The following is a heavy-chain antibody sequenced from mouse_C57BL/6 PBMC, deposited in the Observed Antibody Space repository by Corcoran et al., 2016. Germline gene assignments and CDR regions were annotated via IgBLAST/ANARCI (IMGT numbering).Heavy chain of an antibody. CDR1: GYTFNGSW. Sequence: QVQLQQSGAELMKPGTSVKLSCEATGYTFNGSWIEWVKQRPGHGLEWIGEILPGSGSTNYNEKFKGMATFTADTSSNTAYMQLSSLTTADSAIYYCARYVISYGSDYWGQDTTLTVSS. J-gene: IGHJ2*01. CDR3: ARYVISYGSDY. D-gene: IGHD1-1*01. CDR2: ILPGSGST. V-gene: IGHV1-9*01.